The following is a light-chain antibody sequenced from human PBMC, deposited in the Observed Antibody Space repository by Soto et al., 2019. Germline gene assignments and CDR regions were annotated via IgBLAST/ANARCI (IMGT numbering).Light chain of an antibody. V-gene: IGLV6-57*01. Sequence: NFMLTQPHSVSESPGKTVIISCTRSSGSIASNYVQWYQQRPGSCPTTVIYEDNQRPSGVPDRFSGSIDSSSNSASLTISGLETDDEADYYCQSYDATNQVFGGGTKLTVL. J-gene: IGLJ3*02. CDR3: QSYDATNQV. CDR2: EDN. CDR1: SGSIASNY.